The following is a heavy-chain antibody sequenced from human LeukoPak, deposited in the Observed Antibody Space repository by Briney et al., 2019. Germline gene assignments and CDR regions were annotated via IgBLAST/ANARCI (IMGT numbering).Heavy chain of an antibody. CDR3: ARGSFNYYASGSYYMVF. Sequence: GGSLRLSCAASGFTFSSYAMHWVRQAPGKGLEWVAVISYDGSNKYYADSVKGRFTISRDNAKNSLYLQMNGLTDEDTAVYYCARGSFNYYASGSYYMVFWGQGTLVTVSS. J-gene: IGHJ4*02. V-gene: IGHV3-30-3*01. CDR2: ISYDGSNK. CDR1: GFTFSSYA. D-gene: IGHD3-10*01.